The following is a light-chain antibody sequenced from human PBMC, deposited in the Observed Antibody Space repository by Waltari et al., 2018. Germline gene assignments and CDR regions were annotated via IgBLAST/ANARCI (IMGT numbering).Light chain of an antibody. J-gene: IGLJ2*01. Sequence: SSDLTQDPAVSVALGQTVRITCQGDILSTSYGNWCLQKPGQPPELVIYGKNNRPSGIPDRFSASSSGNTASLIITGAQAEDEADYYCSSRELSGHVVFGGGTRLTVL. CDR2: GKN. CDR1: ILSTSY. CDR3: SSRELSGHVV. V-gene: IGLV3-19*01.